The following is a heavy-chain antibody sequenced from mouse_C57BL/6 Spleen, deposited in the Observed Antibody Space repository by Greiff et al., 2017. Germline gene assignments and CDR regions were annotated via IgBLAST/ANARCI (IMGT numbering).Heavy chain of an antibody. J-gene: IGHJ1*03. V-gene: IGHV5-15*01. Sequence: EVKLVGSGGGLVQPGGSLKLSCAASGFTFSDYGMAWVRQAPRKGPEWVAFISNLAYSIYYADTVTGRFTISRENAKNTLYLEMSSLRSEDTAMYYCARQDDGYSYWYFDVWGTGTTVTVSS. CDR3: ARQDDGYSYWYFDV. CDR2: ISNLAYSI. CDR1: GFTFSDYG. D-gene: IGHD2-3*01.